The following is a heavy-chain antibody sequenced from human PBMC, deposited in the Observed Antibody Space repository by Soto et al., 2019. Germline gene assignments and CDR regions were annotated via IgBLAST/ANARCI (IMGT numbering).Heavy chain of an antibody. CDR3: ATGISCSGGSCYSRPDAILDY. V-gene: IGHV1-24*01. J-gene: IGHJ4*02. Sequence: QVQLVQSGAEVKKPGASVKVSCKVSGYTLTELSMHWVRQAPGKGLEWMGGFDPEDGETIYAQKFQGRVTMTEDTSTDTDYMELSSLRSEDTAVYYCATGISCSGGSCYSRPDAILDYWGQGTLVTVSS. CDR1: GYTLTELS. D-gene: IGHD2-15*01. CDR2: FDPEDGET.